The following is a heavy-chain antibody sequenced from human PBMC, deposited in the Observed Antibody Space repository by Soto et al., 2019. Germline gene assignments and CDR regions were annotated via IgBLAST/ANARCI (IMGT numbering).Heavy chain of an antibody. V-gene: IGHV4-34*01. CDR2: INHSGST. Sequence: SETLSLTCAVYGESFSGYYWSWIRQPPGKWLEWIGEINHSGSTNYNPSLKSRVTISVDTSKNQFSLKLSSVTAADTAVYYCAGIRQFCSSTSCPLRRKDVWGIGTTVTVSS. CDR3: AGIRQFCSSTSCPLRRKDV. D-gene: IGHD2-2*01. CDR1: GESFSGYY. J-gene: IGHJ6*04.